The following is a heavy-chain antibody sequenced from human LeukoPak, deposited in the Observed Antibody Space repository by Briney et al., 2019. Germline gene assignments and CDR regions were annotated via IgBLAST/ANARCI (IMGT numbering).Heavy chain of an antibody. Sequence: PSQTLSLTCAISGDSLSSNSVVWTWIRQSPSRGLEWLGRTYYRSKWYNDYALSVKSRITISPHASKNQFSLQLNSVSPEDTAVYYCARGWGKLDYWGHGTLGTVSS. D-gene: IGHD7-27*01. CDR1: GDSLSSNSVV. CDR3: ARGWGKLDY. J-gene: IGHJ4*01. V-gene: IGHV6-1*01. CDR2: TYYRSKWYN.